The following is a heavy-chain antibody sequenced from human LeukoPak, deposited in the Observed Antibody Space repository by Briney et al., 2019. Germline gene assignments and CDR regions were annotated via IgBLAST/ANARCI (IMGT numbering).Heavy chain of an antibody. Sequence: GGSLRLSCAASGFTFSNYNMNWVRQAPGKGLEWASAISGSGGSTYYADSVKGRFTISRDNSKNTLYLQMNSLRAEDTAVYYCAKERLYSSSFSGPSAYFDYWGQGTLVTVSS. CDR2: ISGSGGST. V-gene: IGHV3-23*01. J-gene: IGHJ4*02. CDR1: GFTFSNYN. D-gene: IGHD6-6*01. CDR3: AKERLYSSSFSGPSAYFDY.